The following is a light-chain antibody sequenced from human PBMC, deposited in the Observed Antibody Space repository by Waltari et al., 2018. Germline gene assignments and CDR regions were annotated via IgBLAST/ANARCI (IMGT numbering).Light chain of an antibody. CDR3: SSYTTSTTLL. CDR2: DVR. V-gene: IGLV2-14*01. CDR1: STDVGAYNF. Sequence: QSALTQPASVSGSPGQSITISCTGSSTDVGAYNFVSWYQQHPGKVPKLILYDVRNRPSGISHRFSASKSGNTASLTISGLQEEDEGEYYCSSYTTSTTLLFVTGTRLTVL. J-gene: IGLJ1*01.